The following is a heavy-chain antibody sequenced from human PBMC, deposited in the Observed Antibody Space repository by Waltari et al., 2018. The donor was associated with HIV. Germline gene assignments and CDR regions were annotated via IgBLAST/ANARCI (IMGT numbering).Heavy chain of an antibody. Sequence: QVQLVESGGGEAHPGESMRLYCNATGFALSGFGMPWVRQAPGKGLEWLAVSSYDAVKQFYADSVNGRFTISRDNSRNLLFLQMTSLTPEDTAMYYCARSPTPTKMPYWGQGTRVSVST. D-gene: IGHD2-2*01. CDR2: SSYDAVKQ. CDR1: GFALSGFG. J-gene: IGHJ4*02. CDR3: ARSPTPTKMPY. V-gene: IGHV3-30*03.